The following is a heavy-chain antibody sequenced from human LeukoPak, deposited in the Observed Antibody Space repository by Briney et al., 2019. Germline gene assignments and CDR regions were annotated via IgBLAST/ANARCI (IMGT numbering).Heavy chain of an antibody. CDR1: GFTFSSYS. CDR2: ISSSSSYI. D-gene: IGHD6-13*01. V-gene: IGHV3-21*01. J-gene: IGHJ3*02. Sequence: GGSLRLSCAASGFTFSSYSMNWVRQAPGKGLEWVSSISSSSSYIYYADSVKGRFTISRDNAKNSLYLQMNSLRAEDTAVYYCASRKQQQLGAFDIWGQGTMVTVSS. CDR3: ASRKQQQLGAFDI.